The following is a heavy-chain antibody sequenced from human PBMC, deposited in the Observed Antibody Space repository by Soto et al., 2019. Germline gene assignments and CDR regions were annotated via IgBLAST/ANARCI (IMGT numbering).Heavy chain of an antibody. J-gene: IGHJ3*02. CDR3: ARDSNYYDSSGAFDI. CDR1: GYPFRSYV. CDR2: INPDNGNT. V-gene: IGHV1-3*01. Sequence: ASVQVSCKASGYPFRSYVMHWVRQAVGQRLEWMGWINPDNGNTKFSQKFQGRVTIARDTSATTVYMELSRLRSEDTAMYYCARDSNYYDSSGAFDIWGQGKMVT. D-gene: IGHD3-22*01.